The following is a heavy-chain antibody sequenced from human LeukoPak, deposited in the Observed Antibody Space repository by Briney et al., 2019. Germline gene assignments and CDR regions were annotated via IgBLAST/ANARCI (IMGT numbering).Heavy chain of an antibody. Sequence: PSETLSLTCTVSGGSINGYYWSWIRHPPGKGLEWIGYISYSGSTNYNPSLKSRVTISVDTKQFSLKLSSVTAADTAVYYCAREHPGAFDIWGQGTMVTVSS. J-gene: IGHJ3*02. V-gene: IGHV4-59*01. D-gene: IGHD7-27*01. CDR3: AREHPGAFDI. CDR1: GGSINGYY. CDR2: ISYSGST.